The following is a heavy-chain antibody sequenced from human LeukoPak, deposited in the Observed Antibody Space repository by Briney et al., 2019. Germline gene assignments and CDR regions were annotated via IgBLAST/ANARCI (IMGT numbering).Heavy chain of an antibody. CDR2: ISGSGGST. V-gene: IGHV3-23*01. J-gene: IGHJ4*02. Sequence: GGCLRLSCAASGFTFSSYAMSWVRQAPGKGLEWVSAISGSGGSTYYADSVKGRFTISRDNSKNTLYLQMNSLRVEDTAVYYCAKASPDSGWYSAAFDYWGQGTLVTVSS. CDR3: AKASPDSGWYSAAFDY. CDR1: GFTFSSYA. D-gene: IGHD6-19*01.